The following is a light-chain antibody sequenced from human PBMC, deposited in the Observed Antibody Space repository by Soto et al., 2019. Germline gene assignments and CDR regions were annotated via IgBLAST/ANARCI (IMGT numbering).Light chain of an antibody. V-gene: IGLV2-14*01. CDR2: EVS. CDR1: SSDVGGYKY. Sequence: QSVLTQPASVSGSPGQSITISCTGTSSDVGGYKYVSWYQQHPGKAPKLMIYEVSNRPSGVSYRFSGSKSGSTASLTISGLQAEDEADYYCSSYTTTNTPVVFGGGTKVTVL. CDR3: SSYTTTNTPVV. J-gene: IGLJ2*01.